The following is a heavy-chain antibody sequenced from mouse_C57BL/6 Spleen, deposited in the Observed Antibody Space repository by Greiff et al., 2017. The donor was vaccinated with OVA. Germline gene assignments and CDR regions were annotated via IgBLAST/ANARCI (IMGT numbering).Heavy chain of an antibody. CDR1: GYTFTSYW. Sequence: QVQLQQPGAELVRPGTSVKLSCKASGYTFTSYWMHWVKQRPGQGLEWIGVIDPSDSYTNYNQKFKGKATLTVDTSSSTAYMQRSSLTSEDSAVYYCARESGSSSRYFDVWGTGTTVTVSS. CDR2: IDPSDSYT. J-gene: IGHJ1*03. CDR3: ARESGSSSRYFDV. D-gene: IGHD1-1*01. V-gene: IGHV1-59*01.